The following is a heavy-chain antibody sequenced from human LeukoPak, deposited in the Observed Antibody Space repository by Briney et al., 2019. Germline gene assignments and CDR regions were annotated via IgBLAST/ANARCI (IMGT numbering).Heavy chain of an antibody. CDR1: GYTLTELS. CDR3: AKDLIAVAGRDWYFDL. CDR2: FDPEDGET. V-gene: IGHV1-24*01. J-gene: IGHJ2*01. Sequence: GASVKVSCKVSGYTLTELSMHWVRQAPGKGLEWMGGFDPEDGETIYAQKFQGRVTMTEDTSTDTAYMELSSLRSEDTAVYYCAKDLIAVAGRDWYFDLWGRGTLVTVSS. D-gene: IGHD6-19*01.